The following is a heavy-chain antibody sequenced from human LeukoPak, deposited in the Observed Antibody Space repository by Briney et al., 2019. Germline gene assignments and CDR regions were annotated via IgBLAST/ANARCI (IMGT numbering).Heavy chain of an antibody. V-gene: IGHV3-30*02. D-gene: IGHD3-3*01. CDR3: AKAGFYDFWSGSYY. J-gene: IGHJ4*02. Sequence: GGSLRLSCAASGFTFSSYGMHWVRQAPGKGLEWVAFIRYDGSNKYYADSVKGRFTISRDNSKNTLYLQMNSLRAEDTAVYYCAKAGFYDFWSGSYYWGQGTLVTVSS. CDR1: GFTFSSYG. CDR2: IRYDGSNK.